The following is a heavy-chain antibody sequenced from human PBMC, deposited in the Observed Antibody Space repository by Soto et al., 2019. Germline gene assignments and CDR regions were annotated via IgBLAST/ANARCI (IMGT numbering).Heavy chain of an antibody. Sequence: QVQLVQYGGEVKKPGASVTVSCKASGYNFINYHITWVRQAPGQGLDWMAWINTYNGMTDYAQRFQGRVTMTRDTSTSTAYMELRNLGSDDTALYFCEKSPRGEMATDWGQGTLVTVSS. CDR2: INTYNGMT. J-gene: IGHJ4*02. CDR3: EKSPRGEMATD. D-gene: IGHD5-12*01. CDR1: GYNFINYH. V-gene: IGHV1-18*01.